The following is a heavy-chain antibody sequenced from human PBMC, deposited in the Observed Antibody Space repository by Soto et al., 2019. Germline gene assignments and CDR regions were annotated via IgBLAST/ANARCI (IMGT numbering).Heavy chain of an antibody. CDR3: ARPLGQTTVTPNAFDI. D-gene: IGHD4-17*01. V-gene: IGHV3-21*01. CDR2: ISGLSSSI. Sequence: GGSLRLSCAASGFTFSSYGMTWVRQAPGQGLEWVSSISGLSSSIYYTDSVKGRFTISRDNSQNSLYLQMNGLRVEDTAVYYCARPLGQTTVTPNAFDIWGQGTKVTVSS. CDR1: GFTFSSYG. J-gene: IGHJ3*02.